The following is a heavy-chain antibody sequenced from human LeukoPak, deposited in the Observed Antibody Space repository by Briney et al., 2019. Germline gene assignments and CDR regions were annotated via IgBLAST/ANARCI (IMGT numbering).Heavy chain of an antibody. Sequence: SVKVSCKASGGTFSSYAISWVRQAPGQGLEWMGGIIPIFGTANYAQKFQGRVTITADESTSTAYMELSSLRSEDTAFYYCAKDNRRHYTSGPNPDSLHWGQGALVTVSS. CDR3: AKDNRRHYTSGPNPDSLH. CDR1: GGTFSSYA. D-gene: IGHD6-19*01. CDR2: IIPIFGTA. V-gene: IGHV1-69*13. J-gene: IGHJ4*02.